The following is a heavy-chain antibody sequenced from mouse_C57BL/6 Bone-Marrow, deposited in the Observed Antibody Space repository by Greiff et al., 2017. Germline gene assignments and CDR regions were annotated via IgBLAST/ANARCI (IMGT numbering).Heavy chain of an antibody. CDR2: IDPSDSYT. CDR3: ARGYFYAMDY. Sequence: VQLQQPGAELVMPGASVKLSCKASGYTFTSYWMHWVKQRPGQGLEWIGEIDPSDSYTNYNQKFKGKSTLTVDKSSRTAYMQLSSLTSEDSAVYYCARGYFYAMDYWGQGTSVTVSS. CDR1: GYTFTSYW. D-gene: IGHD2-3*01. V-gene: IGHV1-69*01. J-gene: IGHJ4*01.